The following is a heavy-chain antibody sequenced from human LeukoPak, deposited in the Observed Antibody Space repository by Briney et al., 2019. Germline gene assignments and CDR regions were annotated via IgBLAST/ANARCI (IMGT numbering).Heavy chain of an antibody. CDR1: GITLSNYW. J-gene: IGHJ4*02. V-gene: IGHV3-74*01. CDR2: ISYDGHNT. D-gene: IGHD2-8*01. Sequence: GGSLRLSCAASGITLSNYWIHWVRQAPGKGLVWVSRISYDGHNTNYADSVKGRFTISRDNAKNTLYLQMNRLRVEDTAVYYCGILTLSPGWGQGTLVTVSS. CDR3: GILTLSPG.